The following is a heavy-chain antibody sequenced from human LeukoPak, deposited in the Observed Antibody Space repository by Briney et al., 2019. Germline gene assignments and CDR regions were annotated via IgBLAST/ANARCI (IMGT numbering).Heavy chain of an antibody. J-gene: IGHJ1*01. D-gene: IGHD6-13*01. Sequence: GGSLRLSCAASGFTFSSYEMNWVRQAPGKGLEWVSYISSSGSTIYYADSVKGRFTISRDNAKNSLYLQMNSLRAEDTAVYYCPRAAAGRGYFQHWGQGTLVTVSS. CDR1: GFTFSSYE. V-gene: IGHV3-48*03. CDR2: ISSSGSTI. CDR3: PRAAAGRGYFQH.